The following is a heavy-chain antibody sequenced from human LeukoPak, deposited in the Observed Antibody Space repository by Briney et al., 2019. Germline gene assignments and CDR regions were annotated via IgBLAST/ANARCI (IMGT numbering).Heavy chain of an antibody. Sequence: SETLSLTCAVSGGSISSGGYSWSWIRQPPGKGLEWIGYIYSSGSTYYNPSLKGRVTISVDTSKNQFSLKLSSVTAADTAVYYCARSEYCGGDCYLSSFDYWGQGTLVTVSS. CDR3: ARSEYCGGDCYLSSFDY. CDR2: IYSSGST. V-gene: IGHV4-30-4*07. CDR1: GGSISSGGYS. J-gene: IGHJ4*02. D-gene: IGHD2-21*02.